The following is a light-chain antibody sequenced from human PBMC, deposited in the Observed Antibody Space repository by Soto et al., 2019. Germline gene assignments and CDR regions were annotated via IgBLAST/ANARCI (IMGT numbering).Light chain of an antibody. CDR3: QQYFSTPRT. V-gene: IGKV3-20*01. Sequence: ENRLTQSPGTLSLSPGERATLSFRASQSIGTNYGAWFQQKPGQAPTLLIYAASRRATGIPDTFSGSGSGTEFTLTISRLEPEDCEVYFCQQYFSTPRTFGQGTKVEVK. CDR2: AAS. J-gene: IGKJ1*01. CDR1: QSIGTNY.